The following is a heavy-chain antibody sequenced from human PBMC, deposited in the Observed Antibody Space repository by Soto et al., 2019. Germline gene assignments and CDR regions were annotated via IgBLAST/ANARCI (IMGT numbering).Heavy chain of an antibody. J-gene: IGHJ6*02. Sequence: PSGSLRLSCAASGFTFNSYVMHWVCQAPGKGLEWVAVIWYDGSNKYYADSVKGRFTISRDNSKNTLYLQMNSLRAEDTAVYYCARDLGEHYDFWSGYYPSYYYYYGMDVRGQGTTVTLS. CDR1: GFTFNSYV. CDR3: ARDLGEHYDFWSGYYPSYYYYYGMDV. V-gene: IGHV3-33*01. CDR2: IWYDGSNK. D-gene: IGHD3-3*01.